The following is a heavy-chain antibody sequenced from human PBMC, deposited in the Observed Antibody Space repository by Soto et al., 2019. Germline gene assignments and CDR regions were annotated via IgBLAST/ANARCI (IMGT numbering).Heavy chain of an antibody. J-gene: IGHJ4*02. Sequence: PGGSLRLSCAASGFNFSDYGMRWVRQAPGQGLEWVAVIWYDGSYKYYADPVKGRFTISRDNSKSTLYLQMSSLRAGDTAVYYCAKDFGPMTVVTESFDYWGQGTLVTVSS. V-gene: IGHV3-33*06. CDR1: GFNFSDYG. CDR3: AKDFGPMTVVTESFDY. D-gene: IGHD2-21*02. CDR2: IWYDGSYK.